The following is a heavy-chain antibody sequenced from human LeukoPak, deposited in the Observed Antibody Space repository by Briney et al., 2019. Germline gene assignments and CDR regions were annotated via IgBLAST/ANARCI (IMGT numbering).Heavy chain of an antibody. J-gene: IGHJ4*02. CDR2: IYYSGST. Sequence: PSETLSLTCTVSGGSISSYYWSWIRQPPGKGLEWIGYIYYSGSTNYNPSLKSRVTISVDTSKNQFSLKLSSVTAADTAVYYCAREVWGSGSRNPDYWGQGTLVTVSS. V-gene: IGHV4-59*01. D-gene: IGHD3-10*01. CDR3: AREVWGSGSRNPDY. CDR1: GGSISSYY.